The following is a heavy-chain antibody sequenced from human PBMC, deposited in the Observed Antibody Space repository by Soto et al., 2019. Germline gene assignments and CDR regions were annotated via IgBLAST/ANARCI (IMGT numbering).Heavy chain of an antibody. J-gene: IGHJ4*02. CDR2: IYWDDDK. CDR3: AHRPHGWYLDFDY. Sequence: QITLKESGPTLVKPTQTLTLTFTFSGFSLSTNGVGVGWIRQSPGKALQWLALIYWDDDKRYSPPLKSRLTITKATSKNQVALTMTNMNPVDTATYDSAHRPHGWYLDFDYWGQGTLVTVSS. CDR1: GFSLSTNGVG. D-gene: IGHD6-19*01. V-gene: IGHV2-5*02.